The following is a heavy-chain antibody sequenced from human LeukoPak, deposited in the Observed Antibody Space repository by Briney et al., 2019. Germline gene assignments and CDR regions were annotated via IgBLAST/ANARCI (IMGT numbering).Heavy chain of an antibody. CDR3: ARGARVKYYDSSGYYDY. J-gene: IGHJ4*02. V-gene: IGHV1-8*01. Sequence: ASVKVSCKASGYTFTSYDINWVRQATGQGLEWMGWMNPNSGNTGYAQKFQGRVTMTRNTSISTAYMELSNLRSEDTAVYYCARGARVKYYDSSGYYDYWGQGTLVTVSS. CDR1: GYTFTSYD. D-gene: IGHD3-22*01. CDR2: MNPNSGNT.